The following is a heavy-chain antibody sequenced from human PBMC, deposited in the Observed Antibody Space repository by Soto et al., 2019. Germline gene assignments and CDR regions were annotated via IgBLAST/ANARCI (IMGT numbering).Heavy chain of an antibody. D-gene: IGHD2-15*01. CDR2: INHSGST. CDR1: GGSFSGYY. Sequence: SETLSLTCAVYGGSFSGYYWSWIRQPPGKGLEWIGEINHSGSTNYNPSLKSRVTISVDTSKNQFSLKLSSVTAADTAVYYCARPRGHPPYCSGGSCYHNWFDPWGQGTLVTFPS. V-gene: IGHV4-34*01. J-gene: IGHJ5*02. CDR3: ARPRGHPPYCSGGSCYHNWFDP.